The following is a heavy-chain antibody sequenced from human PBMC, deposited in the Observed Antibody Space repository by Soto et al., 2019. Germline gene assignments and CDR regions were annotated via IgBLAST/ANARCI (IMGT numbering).Heavy chain of an antibody. J-gene: IGHJ4*02. CDR1: GFTFNNYA. D-gene: IGHD3-10*01. CDR3: AKGRDGSGSLTPRVDF. CDR2: ISGGGDTT. Sequence: EVPLLDSGGGLVQPGGSLRLSCAASGFTFNNYAMTWVRQAPGKGLEWVSAISGGGDTTSYADSVKGRFTVSRDGSKNTLYLQMISLRAADTALYYCAKGRDGSGSLTPRVDFCGQGTRVTVSS. V-gene: IGHV3-23*01.